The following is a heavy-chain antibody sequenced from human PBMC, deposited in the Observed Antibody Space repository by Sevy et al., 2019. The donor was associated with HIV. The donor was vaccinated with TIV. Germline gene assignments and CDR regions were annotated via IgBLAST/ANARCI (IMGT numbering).Heavy chain of an antibody. CDR2: IKADGSET. Sequence: GGSLRLSCAASGFTFSRDWMTWVRQAPGKGLEWVAKIKADGSETYSVDSVKGRFSISRDNAKNALYLQMNSLRAEDTAVYYCARGANNLYNWGQGTPVTVSS. V-gene: IGHV3-7*01. CDR3: ARGANNLYN. D-gene: IGHD3-10*01. J-gene: IGHJ4*02. CDR1: GFTFSRDW.